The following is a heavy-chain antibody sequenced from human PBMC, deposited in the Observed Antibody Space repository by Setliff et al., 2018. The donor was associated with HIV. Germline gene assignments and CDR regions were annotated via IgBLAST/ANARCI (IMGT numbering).Heavy chain of an antibody. Sequence: PGGSLRLSCAASGFTFSSYSMNWVRQAPGKGLEWVSSISRSSTYIYYADSVKGRFAISRDNAKNSLYLQMNSLRAEDTAVYYCAMPHPPHWKHGFDIWGQGTMVTVSS. J-gene: IGHJ3*02. V-gene: IGHV3-21*06. CDR3: AMPHPPHWKHGFDI. CDR1: GFTFSSYS. CDR2: ISRSSTYI. D-gene: IGHD1-1*01.